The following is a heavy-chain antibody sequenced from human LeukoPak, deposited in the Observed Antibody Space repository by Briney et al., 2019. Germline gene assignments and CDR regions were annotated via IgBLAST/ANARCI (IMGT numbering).Heavy chain of an antibody. CDR1: GFTVSDNY. D-gene: IGHD6-19*01. CDR2: IYSGDRT. V-gene: IGHV3-66*01. CDR3: ARVDSGWYYFDY. Sequence: PGGSLRLSCAASGFTVSDNYMSWVRQAPGKGLEWVSVIYSGDRTYYADSVKGRFTISRDNSKNTLYLQMNSLRADDTALYYCARVDSGWYYFDYWGQGTLVTVSS. J-gene: IGHJ4*02.